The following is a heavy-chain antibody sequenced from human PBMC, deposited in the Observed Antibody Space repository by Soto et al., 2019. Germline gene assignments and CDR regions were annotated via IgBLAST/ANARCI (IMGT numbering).Heavy chain of an antibody. CDR1: GGTFSSYA. CDR2: IIPIFGTA. J-gene: IGHJ3*02. D-gene: IGHD2-8*01. V-gene: IGHV1-69*13. CDR3: ARAGRGTMVYAIYDDFDI. Sequence: GASVKVSCKASGGTFSSYAISWVRHAPGQGLEWMGGIIPIFGTANYAQKFQGRVTITADESTSTAYMELSSLRSEDTAVYYCARAGRGTMVYAIYDDFDIWGQGTMVTVAS.